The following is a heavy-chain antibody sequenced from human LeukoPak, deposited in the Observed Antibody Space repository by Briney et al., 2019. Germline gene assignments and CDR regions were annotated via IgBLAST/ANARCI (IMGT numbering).Heavy chain of an antibody. J-gene: IGHJ3*02. Sequence: PGGSLRLSCAASGFTFSSYAMHWVRQAPGKGLEWVAVISYDGSNKYYADSVKGRFTISRDNSKNTLYLQMNSLRAEDTAVYYCARQITGTTFWAFDIWGQGTMVTVSS. V-gene: IGHV3-30-3*01. D-gene: IGHD1-7*01. CDR1: GFTFSSYA. CDR2: ISYDGSNK. CDR3: ARQITGTTFWAFDI.